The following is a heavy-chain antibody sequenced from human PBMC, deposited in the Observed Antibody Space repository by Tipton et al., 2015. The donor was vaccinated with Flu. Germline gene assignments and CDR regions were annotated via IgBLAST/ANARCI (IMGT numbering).Heavy chain of an antibody. Sequence: TLSLTCTVSGGSISSYYWSWIRQPPGEGLEWIGYIYYSGSTNYNPSLKSRVTISVDTSKNQFSLKLSSVTAADTAVYYCARDRKEILTGSPRYYYGMDVWGQGTTVTVSS. J-gene: IGHJ6*02. V-gene: IGHV4-59*01. CDR3: ARDRKEILTGSPRYYYGMDV. CDR2: IYYSGST. D-gene: IGHD3-9*01. CDR1: GGSISSYY.